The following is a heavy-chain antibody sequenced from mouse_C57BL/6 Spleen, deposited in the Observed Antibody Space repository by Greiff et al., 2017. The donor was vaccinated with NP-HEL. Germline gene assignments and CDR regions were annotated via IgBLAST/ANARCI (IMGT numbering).Heavy chain of an antibody. CDR2: IYPSDSET. CDR3: ARSVTTGYAMDY. J-gene: IGHJ4*01. Sequence: VQLQQPGAELVRPGSSVKLSCKASGYTFTSYWMDWVKQRPGQGLEWIGNIYPSDSETHYNQKFKDKATLTVDKSSSTAYMQLSSLTSEDSAVYYCARSVTTGYAMDYWGQGTSVTVSS. CDR1: GYTFTSYW. V-gene: IGHV1-61*01. D-gene: IGHD1-1*01.